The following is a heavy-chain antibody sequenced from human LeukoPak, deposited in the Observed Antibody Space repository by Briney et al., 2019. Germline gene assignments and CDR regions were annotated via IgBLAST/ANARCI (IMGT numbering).Heavy chain of an antibody. CDR2: INPRSGGT. Sequence: ASVKVSCKASQYNFVDFYIHWVRQAPGQGLEWMGWINPRSGGTFIAQEFQGRLNMTRDTSTATVYLELTSLQSDDTAVFYCARVWGYGANYFDPWGQGTLVAVTS. V-gene: IGHV1-2*02. J-gene: IGHJ4*02. CDR3: ARVWGYGANYFDP. CDR1: QYNFVDFY. D-gene: IGHD5-12*01.